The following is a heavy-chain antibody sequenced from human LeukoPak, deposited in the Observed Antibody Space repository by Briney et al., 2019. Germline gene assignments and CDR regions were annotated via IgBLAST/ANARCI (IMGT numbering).Heavy chain of an antibody. Sequence: GGSLRLSCAASGFTFSRHAMSWVRQAPGKGLEWVSTTGLNSVNTLCAESVQGRFSISRDNSKNTLDLQMDNLRVDDTAVYYCAKGDDIGKHPSTAYYFDTWGQGTLVTVSS. D-gene: IGHD5-24*01. CDR2: TGLNSVNT. CDR3: AKGDDIGKHPSTAYYFDT. J-gene: IGHJ4*02. V-gene: IGHV3-23*01. CDR1: GFTFSRHA.